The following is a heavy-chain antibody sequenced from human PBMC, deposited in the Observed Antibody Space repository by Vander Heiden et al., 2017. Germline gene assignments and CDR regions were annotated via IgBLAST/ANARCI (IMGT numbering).Heavy chain of an antibody. V-gene: IGHV3-9*01. J-gene: IGHJ6*02. D-gene: IGHD3-10*01. Sequence: EVQLVESGGGLVQPGRSLRLSCEGSGFTFNEHAMHWVRQVPGKGLEWVSGILWDNSRIGYADSVKGRFTISRDNGKNSLYLQMNSLRPEDTALYYCGKDMTPGGLDVWGHRTTVTVSS. CDR2: ILWDNSRI. CDR3: GKDMTPGGLDV. CDR1: GFTFNEHA.